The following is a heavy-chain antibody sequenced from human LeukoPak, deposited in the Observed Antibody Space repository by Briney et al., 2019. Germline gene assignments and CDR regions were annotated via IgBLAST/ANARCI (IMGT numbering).Heavy chain of an antibody. CDR1: GGSISSYN. CDR3: AGDASISYCSGGSCYETYYFDF. Sequence: SETLSLTCTVSGGSISSYNWSWIRQPAGKGLEWIGRIYTSGSTNYNPSLKSRVTMSVDTSKNQFSLKLSSVTAADTAVYYCAGDASISYCSGGSCYETYYFDFWGQGTLVTVSS. CDR2: IYTSGST. D-gene: IGHD2-15*01. V-gene: IGHV4-4*07. J-gene: IGHJ4*02.